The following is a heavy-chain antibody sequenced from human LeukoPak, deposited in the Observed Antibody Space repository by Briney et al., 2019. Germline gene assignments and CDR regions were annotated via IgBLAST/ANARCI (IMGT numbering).Heavy chain of an antibody. Sequence: QPGGSLRLSCAASGFTFSSYWMHWVRQAPGKGLVWVSRINSDGSSTSYADSVKGRFTISRDNAKNTLYLQMNSLRAEDTAVYYCARDRSPVRYYDSSGYYPPPFDYWGQGTLVTVSS. CDR1: GFTFSSYW. D-gene: IGHD3-22*01. V-gene: IGHV3-74*01. CDR2: INSDGSST. CDR3: ARDRSPVRYYDSSGYYPPPFDY. J-gene: IGHJ4*02.